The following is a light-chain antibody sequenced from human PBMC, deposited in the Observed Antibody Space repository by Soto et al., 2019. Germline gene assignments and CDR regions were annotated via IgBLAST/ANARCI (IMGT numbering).Light chain of an antibody. J-gene: IGKJ1*01. CDR2: AAS. CDR3: QQSYSSPPT. V-gene: IGKV1-39*01. CDR1: QSISNH. Sequence: DIQMTQSPSSLSASVEDRVIITCRASQSISNHLNWYQQKPGKAPKLLIFAASSLQSGVPSRFSGSRSGPDFTLTISSLQPEDFATYYCQQSYSSPPTFGQGTNGDIK.